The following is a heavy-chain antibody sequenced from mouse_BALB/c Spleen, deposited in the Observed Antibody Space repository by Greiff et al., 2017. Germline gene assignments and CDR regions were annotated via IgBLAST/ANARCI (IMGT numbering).Heavy chain of an antibody. D-gene: IGHD2-4*01. V-gene: IGHV3-2*02. CDR3: AGYDYSYDFDY. CDR1: GYTINSDYA. CDR2: ISYSGST. J-gene: IGHJ2*01. Sequence: DVKLQESGAGLVKPSQSLSLSCTVTGYTINSDYAWYWIRQLPGNKLEWMGYISYSGSTSYNPSLQSRISITRNTSKNQFFLQLNSVTTVDTATCYSAGYDYSYDFDYWGQGTTLTVSS.